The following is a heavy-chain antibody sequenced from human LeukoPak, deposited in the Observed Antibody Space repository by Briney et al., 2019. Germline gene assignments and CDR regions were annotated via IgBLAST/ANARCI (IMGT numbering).Heavy chain of an antibody. CDR2: INPNSGGT. D-gene: IGHD5-12*01. CDR1: GYTFTGHY. J-gene: IGHJ4*02. V-gene: IGHV1-2*02. Sequence: GASVKVSCKASGYTFTGHYMHWVRQAPGQGLEWMGWINPNSGGTNYAQKFQGRVTMTRDTSISTAYMELSSLRSEDTAVYYCARDEIGGYINVFDYWGQGTLVTVSS. CDR3: ARDEIGGYINVFDY.